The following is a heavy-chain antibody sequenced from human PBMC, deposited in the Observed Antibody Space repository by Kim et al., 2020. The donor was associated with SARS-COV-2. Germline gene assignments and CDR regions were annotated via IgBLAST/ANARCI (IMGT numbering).Heavy chain of an antibody. D-gene: IGHD6-13*01. CDR1: GFTFSSYA. J-gene: IGHJ6*02. CDR3: AGGDTAAAYYYGMDV. Sequence: GGSLRLSCAASGFTFSSYAMHWVRQAPGKGLEWVAVISYDGSNKYYADSVKGRFTISRDNSKNTLYLQMNSLRAEDTAVYYCAGGDTAAAYYYGMDVWG. CDR2: ISYDGSNK. V-gene: IGHV3-30*04.